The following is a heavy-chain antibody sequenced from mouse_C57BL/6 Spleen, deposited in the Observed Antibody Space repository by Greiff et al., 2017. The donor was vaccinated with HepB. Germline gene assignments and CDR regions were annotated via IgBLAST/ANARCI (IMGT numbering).Heavy chain of an antibody. V-gene: IGHV5-17*01. D-gene: IGHD2-2*01. CDR2: ISSGSSTI. J-gene: IGHJ3*01. CDR1: GFTFSDYG. CDR3: ARGTMVTPLFAY. Sequence: EVKVEESGGGLVKPGGSLKLSCAASGFTFSDYGMHWVRQAPEKGLEWVAYISSGSSTIYYADTVKGRFTISRDNAKNTLFLQMTSLRSEDTAMYYCARGTMVTPLFAYWGQGTLVTVSA.